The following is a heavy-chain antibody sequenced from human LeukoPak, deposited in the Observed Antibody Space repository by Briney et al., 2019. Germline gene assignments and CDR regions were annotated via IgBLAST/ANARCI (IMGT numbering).Heavy chain of an antibody. CDR3: AKDYRPYCSSTSCTSMDV. CDR1: GFTFGSYG. Sequence: PGGSLRLSCAASGFTFGSYGMHWVRQAPGKGLEWVAFIRYDGSNKYYADSVKGRFTISRDNSKNTLYLQMNSLRAEDTAVYYCAKDYRPYCSSTSCTSMDVWGKGTTVTVSS. V-gene: IGHV3-30*02. J-gene: IGHJ6*04. D-gene: IGHD2-2*01. CDR2: IRYDGSNK.